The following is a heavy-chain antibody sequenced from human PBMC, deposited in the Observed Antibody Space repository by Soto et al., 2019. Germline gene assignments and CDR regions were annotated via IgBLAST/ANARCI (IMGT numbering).Heavy chain of an antibody. D-gene: IGHD3-10*01. Sequence: EVQLVESGGGLVQPGRSLRLSCAASGFTFDVYAMHWVRQAPGKGLEWVSGINWNSGRVGYADSVKGRFTISRDNAKNSLYLQMNSLRAEDTAVYYCAKDISLRGWVYLVVEYWGQGTLVTVSS. J-gene: IGHJ4*02. V-gene: IGHV3-9*01. CDR2: INWNSGRV. CDR3: AKDISLRGWVYLVVEY. CDR1: GFTFDVYA.